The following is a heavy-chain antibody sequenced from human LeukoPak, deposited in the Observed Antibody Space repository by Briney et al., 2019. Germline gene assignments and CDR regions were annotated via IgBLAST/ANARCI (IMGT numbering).Heavy chain of an antibody. CDR3: ARGASWTQIVPFDP. CDR2: INPNSGGT. D-gene: IGHD2/OR15-2a*01. V-gene: IGHV1-2*02. J-gene: IGHJ5*02. Sequence: GASVKVSCKASGYTFTGYYMHWVRQAPGQGLEWMGWINPNSGGTNYAQKFQGRVTMTRDTSISTAYMELSRLRSDDTAVYYCARGASWTQIVPFDPWGQGTLVTVSS. CDR1: GYTFTGYY.